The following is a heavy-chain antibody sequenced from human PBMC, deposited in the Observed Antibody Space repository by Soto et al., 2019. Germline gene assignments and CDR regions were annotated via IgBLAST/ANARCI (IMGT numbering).Heavy chain of an antibody. V-gene: IGHV3-30-3*01. CDR3: AGWTYYDILTGEDAFDI. Sequence: GGSLRLSCASSGFTFSSYAMHWVRQAPGKGLEWVAVISYDGSNKYYADSVKGRFTISRDNSKNTLYLQMNSLRAEDTAVYYCAGWTYYDILTGEDAFDIWGQGTMVTVSS. J-gene: IGHJ3*02. D-gene: IGHD3-9*01. CDR2: ISYDGSNK. CDR1: GFTFSSYA.